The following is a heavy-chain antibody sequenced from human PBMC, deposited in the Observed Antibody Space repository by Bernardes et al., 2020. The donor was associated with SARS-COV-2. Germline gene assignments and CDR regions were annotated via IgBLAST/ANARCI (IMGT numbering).Heavy chain of an antibody. V-gene: IGHV4-61*02. CDR2: MYPSGTT. Sequence: SETLSLTCTVSGGSIRSNSYSWNWIRQPAGKGLEWIGLMYPSGTTNYIPSLQSRVTISVDASVNHFSLELSSVTAADTAVYFCARGALNSRGSWNFDLWGRGTQVTVSS. J-gene: IGHJ2*01. CDR3: ARGALNSRGSWNFDL. CDR1: GGSIRSNSYS. D-gene: IGHD3-22*01.